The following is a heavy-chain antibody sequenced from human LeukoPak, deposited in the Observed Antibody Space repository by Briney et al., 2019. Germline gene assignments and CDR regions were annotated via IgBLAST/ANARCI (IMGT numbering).Heavy chain of an antibody. J-gene: IGHJ4*02. V-gene: IGHV1-69*01. CDR1: GGTFSSYA. Sequence: SVKVSCKASGGTFSSYAISWVRQAPGQGLEWMGGIIPIFGTANYAQKFQGRVTITADESTSTAYMELSSLRSEDTAVYYCARDLRIFGVVMEYFDYWGQGTLVTVSS. CDR3: ARDLRIFGVVMEYFDY. D-gene: IGHD3-3*01. CDR2: IIPIFGTA.